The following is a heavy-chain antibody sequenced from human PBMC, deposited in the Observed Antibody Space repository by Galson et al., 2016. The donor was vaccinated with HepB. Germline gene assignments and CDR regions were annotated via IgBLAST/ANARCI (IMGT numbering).Heavy chain of an antibody. CDR2: INSDGSST. J-gene: IGHJ4*02. Sequence: SLRLSCAASGFPFSRYWMQWVRQAPGKGLVWVSRINSDGSSTNYADSVKGRFTISRDNAKNTLYLQMNSLRAEDMAVYYCARVMRSSGWFLYWGQGTLATVSS. V-gene: IGHV3-74*01. CDR1: GFPFSRYW. D-gene: IGHD6-19*01. CDR3: ARVMRSSGWFLY.